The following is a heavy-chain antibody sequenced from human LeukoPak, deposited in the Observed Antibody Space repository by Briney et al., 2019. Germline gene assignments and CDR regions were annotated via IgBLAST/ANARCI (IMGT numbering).Heavy chain of an antibody. V-gene: IGHV3-48*04. CDR3: ARVPPGDYERIDAFDI. CDR1: GFTFSSYS. J-gene: IGHJ3*02. D-gene: IGHD4-17*01. Sequence: PGGSLRLSCAASGFTFSSYSMNWVRQAPGKGLEWVSYISSSSSTIYYADSVKGRFTISRDNAKNSLYLQMNSLRAEDTAVYYCARVPPGDYERIDAFDIWGQGTMVTVSS. CDR2: ISSSSSTI.